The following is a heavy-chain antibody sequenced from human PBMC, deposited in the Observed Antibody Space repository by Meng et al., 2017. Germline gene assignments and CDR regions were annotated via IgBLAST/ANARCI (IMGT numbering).Heavy chain of an antibody. V-gene: IGHV3-11*04. D-gene: IGHD2-2*01. CDR1: GFTFSDYY. J-gene: IGHJ6*02. CDR2: ISSSGSTI. Sequence: GESLKISCAASGFTFSDYYMSWIRQAPGKGLEWVSYISSSGSTIYYADSVKGRFTISRDNAKNSLYLQMNSLRAEDTAVYYCARDLCSSTGCYYYYYGMDVWGQGTTVTVSS. CDR3: ARDLCSSTGCYYYYYGMDV.